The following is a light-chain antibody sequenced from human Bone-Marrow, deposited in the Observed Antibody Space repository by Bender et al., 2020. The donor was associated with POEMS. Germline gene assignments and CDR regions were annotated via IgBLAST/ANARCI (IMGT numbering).Light chain of an antibody. Sequence: QSVLTQPPSASGTPGQRVTISCSGSNSNIGTNAVNWYQQFQGTAPKLLIYMDNQRPSGVPDRFYAFKSGTSASLAISGLQAEDEAVYSCSSCGGSHTWVFGRGTTVTVL. CDR1: NSNIGTNA. CDR2: MDN. CDR3: SSCGGSHTWV. V-gene: IGLV1-44*01. J-gene: IGLJ3*02.